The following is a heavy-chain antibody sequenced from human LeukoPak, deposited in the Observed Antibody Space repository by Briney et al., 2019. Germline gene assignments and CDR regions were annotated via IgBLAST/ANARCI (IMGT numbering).Heavy chain of an antibody. CDR1: GFMFPNHW. D-gene: IGHD2-15*01. Sequence: GGSLRLSCAASGFMFPNHWMTWVRQAPGKGLEWVANINERGSETYYADYVKGRFTISRDNTKKSPFLQLNSLSVEDTAMYYCAKDYSFSNFNWGQGTLVTVSS. CDR3: AKDYSFSNFN. J-gene: IGHJ4*02. CDR2: INERGSET. V-gene: IGHV3-7*01.